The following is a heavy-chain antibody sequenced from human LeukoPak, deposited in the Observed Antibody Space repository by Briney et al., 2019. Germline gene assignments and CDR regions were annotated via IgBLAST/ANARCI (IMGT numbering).Heavy chain of an antibody. CDR2: IKQDGSEK. D-gene: IGHD2-2*01. V-gene: IGHV3-7*04. J-gene: IGHJ6*02. CDR1: GFTFSSYL. Sequence: GGSLRLSCAASGFTFSSYLMSWVRQAPGKGLEWVANIKQDGSEKYYVDSVKGRFTISRDNAKNSLYLQMNSLRAEDTAVYYCARDRRAVVVPAARSGMDVGGQGTTVTVSS. CDR3: ARDRRAVVVPAARSGMDV.